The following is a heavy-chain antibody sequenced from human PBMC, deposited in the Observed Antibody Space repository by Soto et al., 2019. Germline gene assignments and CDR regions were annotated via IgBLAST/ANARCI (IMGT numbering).Heavy chain of an antibody. CDR1: GFTFSSYG. CDR3: AREPYSSSWYRNFDY. CDR2: IWYDGSNK. V-gene: IGHV3-33*01. Sequence: GGSLRLSCVASGFTFSSYGMHWVRQAPGKGLEWVAVIWYDGSNKYYADSVKGRFTISRDNSKNTLYLQMNSLRAEDTAVYYCAREPYSSSWYRNFDYWGQGTLVTVSS. J-gene: IGHJ4*02. D-gene: IGHD6-13*01.